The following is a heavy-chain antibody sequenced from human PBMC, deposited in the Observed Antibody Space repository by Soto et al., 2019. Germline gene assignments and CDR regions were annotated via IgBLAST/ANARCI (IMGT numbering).Heavy chain of an antibody. J-gene: IGHJ5*02. CDR3: ARDRSSGWYPWGWFDP. CDR1: GFTFSSYE. D-gene: IGHD6-19*01. CDR2: ISSSGSTI. Sequence: EVQLVESGGGLVQPGGSLRLSCAASGFTFSSYEMNWVRQAPGKGLEWVSYISSSGSTIYYADSVKGRFTISRDNAKNSQYLQMYSLRAEDTAVYYCARDRSSGWYPWGWFDPWGQGTLVTVSS. V-gene: IGHV3-48*03.